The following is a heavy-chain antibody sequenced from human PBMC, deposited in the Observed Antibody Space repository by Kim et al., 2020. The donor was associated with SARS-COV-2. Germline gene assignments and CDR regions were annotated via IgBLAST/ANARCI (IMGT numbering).Heavy chain of an antibody. CDR2: TYYRSKWYN. D-gene: IGHD6-13*01. Sequence: SQTLSLTCAISGDSVSSNIAAWNWIRQSPSSGLEWLGRTYYRSKWYNDYAVSVKSRITINPDTSKNQFSLQLNSVTPEDTAVYYCARVGLSQQLVLNYYGMDVWGQGTTVTVSS. J-gene: IGHJ6*02. CDR3: ARVGLSQQLVLNYYGMDV. CDR1: GDSVSSNIAA. V-gene: IGHV6-1*01.